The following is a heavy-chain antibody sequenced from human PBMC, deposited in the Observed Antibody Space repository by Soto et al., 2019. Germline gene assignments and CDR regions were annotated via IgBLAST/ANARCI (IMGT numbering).Heavy chain of an antibody. V-gene: IGHV3-30*18. CDR1: GFTFSSYG. CDR3: AKGVVVATTYVQH. J-gene: IGHJ1*01. D-gene: IGHD2-15*01. Sequence: QVQLVESGGGVVQPGRSLRLSCAASGFTFSSYGMHWVRQAPGKGLEWVAVISYDGSDKYYADSVKGRFTISRDNSNNTLYLQMDSLSAEDTAVYYGAKGVVVATTYVQHWGQGSLVTVSS. CDR2: ISYDGSDK.